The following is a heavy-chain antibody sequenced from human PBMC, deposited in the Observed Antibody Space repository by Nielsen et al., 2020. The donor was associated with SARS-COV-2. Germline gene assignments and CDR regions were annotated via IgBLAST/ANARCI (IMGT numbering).Heavy chain of an antibody. CDR1: GFTVSTAY. CDR3: AKDAVVPAALLPLSLYYFDY. Sequence: GGSLRLSCAPSGFTVSTAYMSWVRQAPGKGLEWVSLMYSGGSTYYADSVKGRFTISRDNSKNTLYLQMNSLRAEDTAVYYCAKDAVVPAALLPLSLYYFDYWGQGTLVTVSS. J-gene: IGHJ4*02. V-gene: IGHV3-53*01. CDR2: MYSGGST. D-gene: IGHD2-2*01.